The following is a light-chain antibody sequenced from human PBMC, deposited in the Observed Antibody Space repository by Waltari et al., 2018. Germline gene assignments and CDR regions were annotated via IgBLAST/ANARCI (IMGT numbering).Light chain of an antibody. V-gene: IGLV2-14*03. J-gene: IGLJ3*02. CDR2: DVN. Sequence: QSALTQPASVSGSLGQSITISCTGTSDDIGAYNYVSWYQQHPGRDPELIISDVNKRPSGLSSRFSASKAGITASLTISGLQAEDEADYYCCSFTSSTTWVFGGGTTLTVL. CDR3: CSFTSSTTWV. CDR1: SDDIGAYNY.